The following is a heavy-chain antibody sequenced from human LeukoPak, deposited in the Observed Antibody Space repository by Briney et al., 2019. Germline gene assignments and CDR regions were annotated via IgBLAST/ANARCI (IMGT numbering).Heavy chain of an antibody. CDR1: GVSITSVRYY. CDR3: ARGVVTDDYYMDV. CDR2: LYTNDNT. D-gene: IGHD2-21*02. V-gene: IGHV4-61*02. J-gene: IGHJ6*03. Sequence: PSQTLSLTCSVSGVSITSVRYYWTWIRQPAGRGLEWIGRLYTNDNTNYDPSLESLVSISVDTSKSQFYLQLTSVTTADTAVYFCARGVVTDDYYMDVWGKGSTVIVSS.